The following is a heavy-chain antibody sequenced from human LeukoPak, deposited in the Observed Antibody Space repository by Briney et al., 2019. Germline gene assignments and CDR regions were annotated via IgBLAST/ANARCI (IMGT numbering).Heavy chain of an antibody. CDR1: GFTFSTYW. CDR2: INQDGSEQ. Sequence: GGFLRLSCAASGFTFSTYWMSWVRQAPGKGLEWVANINQDGSEQYYADSVKGRFTISRDNAKNSLYLQMNSLRAEDTAVYYCARAPSKYDFWSGYHYYYMDVWGKGTTVTVSS. J-gene: IGHJ6*03. D-gene: IGHD3-3*01. V-gene: IGHV3-7*01. CDR3: ARAPSKYDFWSGYHYYYMDV.